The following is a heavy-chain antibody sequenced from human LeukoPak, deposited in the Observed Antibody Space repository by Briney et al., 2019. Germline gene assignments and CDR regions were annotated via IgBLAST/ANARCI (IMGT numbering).Heavy chain of an antibody. CDR2: IYTSGST. Sequence: SETLSLTCTVSGGSISSYYWSWIRQPAGKGLEWIGRIYTSGSTNYNPSFKSRVTMSVDTSKNQFSLKLSSVTAADTAVYYCARDHYYDSREGESFDIWGQGTMVTVSS. V-gene: IGHV4-4*07. CDR3: ARDHYYDSREGESFDI. J-gene: IGHJ3*02. D-gene: IGHD3-22*01. CDR1: GGSISSYY.